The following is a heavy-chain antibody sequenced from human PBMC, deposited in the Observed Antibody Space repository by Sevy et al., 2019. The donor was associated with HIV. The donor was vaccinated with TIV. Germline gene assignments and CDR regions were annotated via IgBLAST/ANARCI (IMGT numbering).Heavy chain of an antibody. D-gene: IGHD6-13*01. V-gene: IGHV1-18*01. J-gene: IGHJ4*02. Sequence: ASVKVSCKASGYTFTSYGISWVRQAPGQGLEWMGWISAYNGNTNYAQKLQGRVTMTTDTSTRTAYMELRSLRSDDTAVYYCARAGGIAAAGILPDYWGQGTLVTVSS. CDR3: ARAGGIAAAGILPDY. CDR1: GYTFTSYG. CDR2: ISAYNGNT.